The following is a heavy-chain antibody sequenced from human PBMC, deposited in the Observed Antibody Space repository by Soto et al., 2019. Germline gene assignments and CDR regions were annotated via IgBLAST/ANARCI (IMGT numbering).Heavy chain of an antibody. D-gene: IGHD2-8*01. Sequence: PSEALSVTCTVSVGPISLDYWSWIRQPPGKGLEWIGYIYYSGGTRYNPSLQSRVTMSLDTSQRQVFLTLSSVTAADTAVYYCAKARVKGVSPDFDSWGQGVMVTVSS. J-gene: IGHJ4*02. CDR1: VGPISLDY. CDR2: IYYSGGT. V-gene: IGHV4-59*01. CDR3: AKARVKGVSPDFDS.